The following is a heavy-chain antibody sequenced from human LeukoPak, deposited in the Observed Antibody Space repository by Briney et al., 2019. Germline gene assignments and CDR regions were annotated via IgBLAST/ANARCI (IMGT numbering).Heavy chain of an antibody. D-gene: IGHD1-26*01. CDR1: DGSISSYH. CDR2: IYSSGST. CDR3: ARGLKYGGTYGWFDP. Sequence: SETLSLTCTVSDGSISSYHWSWIRQSAGKGLEWIGRIYSSGSTNYNPSLKSRVTMSVDTSKNQFSLKLSSVTAADTAVYYCARGLKYGGTYGWFDPWGQGTPVTVSS. V-gene: IGHV4-4*07. J-gene: IGHJ5*02.